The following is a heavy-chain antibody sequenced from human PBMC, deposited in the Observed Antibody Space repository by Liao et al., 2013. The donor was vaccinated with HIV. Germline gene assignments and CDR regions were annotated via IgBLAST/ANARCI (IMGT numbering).Heavy chain of an antibody. V-gene: IGHV4-34*01. J-gene: IGHJ4*02. D-gene: IGHD2-21*01. CDR3: ARGGVASALDS. CDR1: GGSFSGYY. Sequence: QVQLQQWGAGLLKPSETLSLTCAVYGGSFSGYYWSWIRQPPGKELEWIGEFNHSGGSNYNPSLKRRVTISIDTSKNQFSLKLTSVTAADTAVFYCARGGVASALDSWGQGTLVAVSS. CDR2: FNHSGGS.